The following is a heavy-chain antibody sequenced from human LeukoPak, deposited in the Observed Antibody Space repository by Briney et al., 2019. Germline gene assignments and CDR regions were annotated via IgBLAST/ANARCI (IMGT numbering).Heavy chain of an antibody. CDR2: IYPGDSDT. Sequence: GESLKISCKGSGYNFTNNWIGWVRQMPGKGLEWMGIIYPGDSDTRYSPSFQGQVTISADKSISTAYLQWSSLKASDTAMYYCARQYYYDSSGLRTGFDYWGQGTLVTVSS. D-gene: IGHD3-22*01. CDR3: ARQYYYDSSGLRTGFDY. CDR1: GYNFTNNW. J-gene: IGHJ4*02. V-gene: IGHV5-51*01.